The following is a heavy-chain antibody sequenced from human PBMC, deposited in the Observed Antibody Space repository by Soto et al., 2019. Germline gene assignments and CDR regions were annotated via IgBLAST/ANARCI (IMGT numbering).Heavy chain of an antibody. D-gene: IGHD7-27*01. V-gene: IGHV3-30-3*01. CDR2: ISYDGTNK. J-gene: IGHJ4*02. Sequence: GGSLRLSCAASGFSFSISPMHWVRQAPGKGPEWVALISYDGTNKFYADSVKGRFTISRDNSKSTLYLQVDSLRPEDAAVYYCARDPKTSGGQNWAFNYFDSWGQGTQVTVSS. CDR3: ARDPKTSGGQNWAFNYFDS. CDR1: GFSFSISP.